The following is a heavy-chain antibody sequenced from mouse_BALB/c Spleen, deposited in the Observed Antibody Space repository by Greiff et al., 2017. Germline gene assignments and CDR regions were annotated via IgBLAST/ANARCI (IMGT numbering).Heavy chain of an antibody. CDR2: INSNGGST. CDR1: GFTFSSYY. V-gene: IGHV5-6-2*01. Sequence: EVMLVESGGGLVKLGGSLKLSCAASGFTFSSYYMSWVRQTPEKRLELVAAINSNGGSTYYPDTVKGRFTISRDNAKNTLYLQMSSLKSEDTALYYAARHDYDGEGWFAYWGQGTLVTVSA. CDR3: ARHDYDGEGWFAY. D-gene: IGHD2-4*01. J-gene: IGHJ3*01.